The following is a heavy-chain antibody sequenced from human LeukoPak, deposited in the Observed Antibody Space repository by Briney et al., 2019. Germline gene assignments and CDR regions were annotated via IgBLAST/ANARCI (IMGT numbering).Heavy chain of an antibody. CDR2: IYSGGST. V-gene: IGHV3-53*01. CDR1: GLTVSSNY. Sequence: GGSLRLSCAASGLTVSSNYMSWVRQAPGKGLEWVSVIYSGGSTYYADSVNGRFTIPRDNSNNTVYLQMNSLRAEDTAVYYCARDGPANWFDPWGQGTLVTVSS. J-gene: IGHJ5*02. CDR3: ARDGPANWFDP.